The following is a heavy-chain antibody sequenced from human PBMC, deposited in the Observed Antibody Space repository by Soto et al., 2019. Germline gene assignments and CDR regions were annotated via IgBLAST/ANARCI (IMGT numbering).Heavy chain of an antibody. CDR2: ISAYNGNT. Sequence: QVQLVQSGAEVKKPVASVKVSCKASGYTFTSFGISWVRQAPGQGLEWMGWISAYNGNTNYAENLQGRVTMTTDTSQSTAYMELRSRRSDDTAVYYCARDQRGGTVAFDIWGQGTMVTVSS. V-gene: IGHV1-18*01. D-gene: IGHD2-15*01. J-gene: IGHJ3*02. CDR3: ARDQRGGTVAFDI. CDR1: GYTFTSFG.